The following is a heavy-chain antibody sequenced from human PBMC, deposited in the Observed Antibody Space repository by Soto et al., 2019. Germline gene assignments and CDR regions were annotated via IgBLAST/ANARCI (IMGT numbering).Heavy chain of an antibody. CDR2: INHSGST. J-gene: IGHJ6*02. Sequence: SETLSLTCAVYGGSFSGYYWSWIRQPPGKGLEWIGEINHSGSTNYNPSLKSRVTISVDTSKNQFSLKLSSVTAADTAVYYCARSVRALDYYGMDVWGQGTTVTVSS. CDR3: ARSVRALDYYGMDV. V-gene: IGHV4-34*01. CDR1: GGSFSGYY.